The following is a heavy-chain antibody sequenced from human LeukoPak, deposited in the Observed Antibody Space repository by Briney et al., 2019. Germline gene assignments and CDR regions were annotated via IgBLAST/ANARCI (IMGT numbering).Heavy chain of an antibody. V-gene: IGHV1-69*13. D-gene: IGHD3-16*01. J-gene: IGHJ6*02. CDR3: TPRACHAGGCSSSFYYYYGLHF. Sequence: SVKVSCKASGNSISNYAVSWVRQAPGQGFEWMGGIIPIFGTADYAQKFQGRVTITEDQSTSTTYMALSSLQSEDTATYYCTPRACHAGGCSSSFYYYYGLHFWGQGTTVSVSS. CDR1: GNSISNYA. CDR2: IIPIFGTA.